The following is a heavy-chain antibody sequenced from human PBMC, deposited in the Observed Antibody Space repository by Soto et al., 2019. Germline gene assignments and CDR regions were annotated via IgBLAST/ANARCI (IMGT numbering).Heavy chain of an antibody. CDR3: ARESGENWTYEAH. D-gene: IGHD1-7*01. J-gene: IGHJ1*01. V-gene: IGHV4-4*07. Sequence: QVQQLESGPGLVKPWDTLSLTCTVSGAYISDFSWSWIRQPAGKGLEWIGRITVNGNTQYNPSFRSRVTMSMDTSRNQFSLNLQSATAADTALYYCARESGENWTYEAHWVQGTLVTVSS. CDR1: GAYISDFS. CDR2: ITVNGNT.